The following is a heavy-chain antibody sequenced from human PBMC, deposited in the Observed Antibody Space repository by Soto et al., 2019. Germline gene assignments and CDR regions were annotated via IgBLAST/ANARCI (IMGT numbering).Heavy chain of an antibody. CDR3: ARDGVVRGVKYNWFDP. CDR1: GFTFSSYG. CDR2: IWYDGSNK. Sequence: GESLKISCAASGFTFSSYGMHWVRQAPGKGLEWVAVIWYDGSNKYYADSVKGRFTISRDNSKNTLYLQMNSLRAEDTAVYYCARDGVVRGVKYNWFDPWGQGTLVTVSS. D-gene: IGHD3-10*01. V-gene: IGHV3-33*01. J-gene: IGHJ5*02.